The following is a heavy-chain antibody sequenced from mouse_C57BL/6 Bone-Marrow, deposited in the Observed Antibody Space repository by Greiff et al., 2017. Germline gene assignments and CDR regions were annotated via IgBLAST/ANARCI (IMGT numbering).Heavy chain of an antibody. CDR1: GFTFSSYA. Sequence: EVQGVESGGGLVKPGGSLKLSCAASGFTFSSYAMSWVRQTPEKRLEWVATISDGGSYTYYPDNVKGRFTISRDNAKNNLYLQMSHLKSEDTAMXYCARVSYDYDGDFDYWGQGTTRTVSS. D-gene: IGHD2-4*01. CDR2: ISDGGSYT. J-gene: IGHJ2*01. V-gene: IGHV5-4*01. CDR3: ARVSYDYDGDFDY.